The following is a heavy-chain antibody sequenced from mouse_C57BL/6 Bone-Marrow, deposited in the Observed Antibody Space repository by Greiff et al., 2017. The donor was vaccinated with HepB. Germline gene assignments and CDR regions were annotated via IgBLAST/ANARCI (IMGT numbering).Heavy chain of an antibody. J-gene: IGHJ1*03. V-gene: IGHV14-3*01. CDR2: IDPANGNT. D-gene: IGHD1-1*01. CDR1: GFNIKNTY. Sequence: VQLKESVAELVRPGASVKLSCTASGFNIKNTYMHWVKQRPEQGLEWIGRIDPANGNTKYAPKFQGKATITADTSSNTAYLQLSSLTSEDTAIYYCASLITTVPWYFDVWGTGTTVTVSS. CDR3: ASLITTVPWYFDV.